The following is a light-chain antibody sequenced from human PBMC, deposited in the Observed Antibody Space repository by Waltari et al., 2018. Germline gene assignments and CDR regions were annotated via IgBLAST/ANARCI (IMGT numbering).Light chain of an antibody. CDR3: MQGIHLPLT. V-gene: IGKV2-29*02. CDR1: QSLLHSDGKTY. J-gene: IGKJ4*01. CDR2: EVS. Sequence: DIVMTQTPLSLSVTPGQPASISCKSSQSLLHSDGKTYLYWYLQKPGQSPQLLIYEVSSRVSGVPDRFSGRGSGTDFTLKISRVEAEDVGVYYCMQGIHLPLTFGGGTKVEIK.